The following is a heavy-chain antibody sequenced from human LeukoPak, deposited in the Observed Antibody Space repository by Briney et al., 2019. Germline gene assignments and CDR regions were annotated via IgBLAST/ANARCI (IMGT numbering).Heavy chain of an antibody. CDR1: GGTFSSYA. V-gene: IGHV1-69*01. D-gene: IGHD5-18*01. J-gene: IGHJ3*02. Sequence: ASVKVSCKASGGTFSSYAISWVRQAPGQGLEWMGGIIPIFGTANYAQKFQGRVTITADESTSTAYMELSSLRSEDTAVYYCARDRGGYSYTLDAFDIWGQGTMVTVSS. CDR3: ARDRGGYSYTLDAFDI. CDR2: IIPIFGTA.